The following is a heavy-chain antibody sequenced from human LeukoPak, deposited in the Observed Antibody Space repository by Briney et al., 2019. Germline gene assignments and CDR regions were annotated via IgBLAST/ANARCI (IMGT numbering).Heavy chain of an antibody. D-gene: IGHD4/OR15-4a*01. J-gene: IGHJ4*02. V-gene: IGHV1-3*01. CDR1: GYTFSRYV. CDR3: ARVKTMAYFDY. Sequence: TVWLSRKVSGYTFSRYVSHWAGQGTAQGMEWMGWINARNGNTKYSQKFQGRVTITRDTSASTAYMELSSLRSEDTDVYYCARVKTMAYFDYWGQGTLVTVSS. CDR2: INARNGNT.